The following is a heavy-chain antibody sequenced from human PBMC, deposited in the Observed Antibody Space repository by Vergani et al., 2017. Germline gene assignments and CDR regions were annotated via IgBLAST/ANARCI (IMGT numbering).Heavy chain of an antibody. CDR3: ARDARIAARPGFDY. J-gene: IGHJ4*02. Sequence: QVQLVQSGAEVKKPGASVKVSCKASGYTFTSYAMHWVRQAPGQRLEWMGWINAGNGNTKYSQKFQGRVTITRDTSASTAYMELSSLRSEDTAVYYCARDARIAARPGFDYWGQGTLVTVSS. D-gene: IGHD6-6*01. V-gene: IGHV1-3*01. CDR2: INAGNGNT. CDR1: GYTFTSYA.